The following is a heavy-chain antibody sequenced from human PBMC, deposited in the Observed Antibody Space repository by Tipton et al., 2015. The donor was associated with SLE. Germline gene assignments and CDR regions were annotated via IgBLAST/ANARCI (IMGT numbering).Heavy chain of an antibody. CDR1: GGAISSGAYY. V-gene: IGHV4-31*03. J-gene: IGHJ1*01. CDR2: IYYSGRT. D-gene: IGHD1-14*01. Sequence: TLSLTCSVSGGAISSGAYYWGWIRQHSGKDLEWIGYIYYSGRTYYNPSLKSRVAMSVDTSKNQFSLRLSSVTAADTAIYYCARHLSGGRNWPALEHWGQGSLITVSP. CDR3: ARHLSGGRNWPALEH.